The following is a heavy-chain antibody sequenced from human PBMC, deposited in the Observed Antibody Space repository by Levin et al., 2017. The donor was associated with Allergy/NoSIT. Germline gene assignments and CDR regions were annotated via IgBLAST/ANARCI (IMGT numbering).Heavy chain of an antibody. Sequence: PSETLSLTCTVSGGSISSGDYYWSWIRQPPGTGLEWIGYIYYSGSTYYNPSLKSRVTISVDTSKNQFSLKLSSVTAADTAVYYCATPSRVLLHAFDIWGQGTMVTVSS. J-gene: IGHJ3*02. CDR1: GGSISSGDYY. D-gene: IGHD2-15*01. CDR2: IYYSGST. CDR3: ATPSRVLLHAFDI. V-gene: IGHV4-30-4*01.